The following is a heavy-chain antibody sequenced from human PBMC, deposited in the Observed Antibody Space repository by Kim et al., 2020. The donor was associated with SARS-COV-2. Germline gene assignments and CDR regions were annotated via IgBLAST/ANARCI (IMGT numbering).Heavy chain of an antibody. Sequence: GGSLRLSCAASGFTFSSYAMSWVRQAPGKGLEWVSAISGSGGSTYYADAVKGRFTISRDNSKNTLYLQMNSLRAEDAAVYYCAKEPWILARRTNFQHGGQSTVVPVT. CDR3: AKEPWILARRTNFQH. CDR1: GFTFSSYA. D-gene: IGHD2-2*03. CDR2: ISGSGGST. V-gene: IGHV3-23*01. J-gene: IGHJ1*01.